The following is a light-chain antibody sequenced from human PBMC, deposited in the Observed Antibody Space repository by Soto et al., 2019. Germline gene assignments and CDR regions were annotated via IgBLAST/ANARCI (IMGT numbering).Light chain of an antibody. CDR1: QNIRGW. V-gene: IGKV1-5*03. Sequence: DIQMTQSPSTLSASVGDRVTITCRASQNIRGWLAWYQQKPGKAPNLLIYGASILESGVPSKFSGSGSGTEFTLTISSRQPDDLGTYYCQQYLSTRTFGQGTRGEVK. CDR2: GAS. J-gene: IGKJ1*01. CDR3: QQYLSTRT.